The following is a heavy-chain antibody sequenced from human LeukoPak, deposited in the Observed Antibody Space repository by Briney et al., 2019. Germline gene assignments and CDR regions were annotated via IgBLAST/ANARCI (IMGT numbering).Heavy chain of an antibody. CDR3: ARTQSQSGSYRYYFGY. CDR2: IYYISNT. Sequence: PSETLSLTCTVSGASVGSVGYHWSWIRPPPVGELEWIGYIYYISNTNYNPSLKSRVTMSVDPSKNQFSLKLNSVTAADTAVYYCARTQSQSGSYRYYFGYWGQGTLVTVSS. CDR1: GASVGSVGYH. J-gene: IGHJ4*02. D-gene: IGHD1-26*01. V-gene: IGHV4-61*08.